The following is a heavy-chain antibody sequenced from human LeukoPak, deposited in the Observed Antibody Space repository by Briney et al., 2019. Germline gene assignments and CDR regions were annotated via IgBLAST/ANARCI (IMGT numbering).Heavy chain of an antibody. J-gene: IGHJ5*02. CDR2: INPHSGGT. Sequence: ASVKVSCKASGYTFTGYYMHWVRQPPGQGLEWMRWINPHSGGTYYAQKFQGRVTMTRDTSISTAYMELSRLRSDDTAVYYCARDLLMYYSGSGESTWGQGTLVTVSS. V-gene: IGHV1-2*02. CDR3: ARDLLMYYSGSGEST. CDR1: GYTFTGYY. D-gene: IGHD3-10*01.